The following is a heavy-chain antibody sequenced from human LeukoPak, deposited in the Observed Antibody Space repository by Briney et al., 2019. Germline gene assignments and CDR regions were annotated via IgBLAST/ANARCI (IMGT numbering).Heavy chain of an antibody. J-gene: IGHJ6*03. Sequence: GGSLRLSCAASGFTFSSYGMHWVRQAPGKGLEWVAFIRYGGSNKYYADSVKGRFTISRDNSKNTLYLQMNSLRAEDTAVYYCAKDRRRVVGATGDNYMDVWGKGTTVTISS. CDR1: GFTFSSYG. CDR2: IRYGGSNK. D-gene: IGHD1-26*01. V-gene: IGHV3-30*02. CDR3: AKDRRRVVGATGDNYMDV.